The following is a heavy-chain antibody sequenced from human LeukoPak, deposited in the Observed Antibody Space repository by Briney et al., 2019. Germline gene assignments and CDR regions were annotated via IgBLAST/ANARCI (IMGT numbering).Heavy chain of an antibody. CDR3: ARPYYGSGGYYTYFDY. CDR2: IYYSGST. CDR1: GGSISSSSYY. J-gene: IGHJ4*02. D-gene: IGHD3-10*01. Sequence: SETLSLTCTVSGGSISSSSYYWGWIRQPPGKGLEWIGSIYYSGSTYYNPSLKSRVTISVDTSKNQFSLKLSPVTAADTAVYYCARPYYGSGGYYTYFDYWGQGTLVTVSS. V-gene: IGHV4-39*01.